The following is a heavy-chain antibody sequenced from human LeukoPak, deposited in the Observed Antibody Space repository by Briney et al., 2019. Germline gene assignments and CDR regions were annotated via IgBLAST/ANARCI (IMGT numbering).Heavy chain of an antibody. J-gene: IGHJ4*02. D-gene: IGHD3-22*01. CDR2: IIPICGSA. Sequence: SVQVSCKASGGTFSSYAMSWVRQPPGRGREWMGGIIPICGSANYAQKFQGRVTITAHESTSTAYMEMSSLRYEDTAVYHGAGLWGKYYYDRGPHSAAVYWGQGTLVTVSS. CDR3: AGLWGKYYYDRGPHSAAVY. CDR1: GGTFSSYA. V-gene: IGHV1-69*13.